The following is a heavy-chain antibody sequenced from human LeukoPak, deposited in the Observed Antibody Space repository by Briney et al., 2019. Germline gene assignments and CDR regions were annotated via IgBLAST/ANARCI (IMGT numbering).Heavy chain of an antibody. D-gene: IGHD6-13*01. CDR3: AREDIAALDY. V-gene: IGHV3-30*03. CDR2: ISHDGSNK. CDR1: GFTFSSYG. J-gene: IGHJ4*02. Sequence: GVSLRLSCAASGFTFSSYGMHWVRQAPGKGLEWVAVISHDGSNKYYADSVKGRFTISRDNSKNTLYLQMDSLRAEDTAVYYCAREDIAALDYWGQGTLVTVSS.